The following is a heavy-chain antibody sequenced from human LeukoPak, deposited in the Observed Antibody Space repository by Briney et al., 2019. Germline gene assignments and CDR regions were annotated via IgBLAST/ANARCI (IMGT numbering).Heavy chain of an antibody. CDR3: ARDLRYSSGWSASGMDV. D-gene: IGHD6-19*01. J-gene: IGHJ6*03. CDR2: VNPNSGDT. Sequence: ASVKVSCKASGYTFTGYYLHWVRQAPGQGLEWMGCVNPNSGDTNYAQKFQGSVTMTRDTSISTVYMELSRLRSDDTAVYYCARDLRYSSGWSASGMDVWGKGTTVTISS. V-gene: IGHV1-2*02. CDR1: GYTFTGYY.